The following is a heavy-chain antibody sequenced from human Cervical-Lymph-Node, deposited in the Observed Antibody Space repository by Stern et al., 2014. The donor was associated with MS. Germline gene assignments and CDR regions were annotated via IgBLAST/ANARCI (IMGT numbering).Heavy chain of an antibody. CDR1: GGSLISYY. V-gene: IGHV4-59*01. CDR2: IFYSGDT. Sequence: QVQLQESGPGLVKPSETLSLTCSVSGGSLISYYWSWIRQPPGKGLEWIGYIFYSGDTNYNPSLKSRVTISVDSSKRQFSLKLSSVTAADTAVYFCARMRHNQQLPRDSWGQGTLVSVSS. CDR3: ARMRHNQQLPRDS. J-gene: IGHJ4*02. D-gene: IGHD2-2*01.